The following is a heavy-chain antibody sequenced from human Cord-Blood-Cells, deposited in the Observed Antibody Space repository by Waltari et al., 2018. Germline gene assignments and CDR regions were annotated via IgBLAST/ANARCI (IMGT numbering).Heavy chain of an antibody. Sequence: EVQLLESGGGLVQPGGSLRLSCAASGFTFSSYAMSWVRQAPGKGVEWVSAISGRGGSKYYEDSVKGRFTISRDNSKNTLYLQMNSLRAEDTAVYYCAKKWYFDLWGRGTLVTVSS. CDR3: AKKWYFDL. CDR1: GFTFSSYA. CDR2: ISGRGGSK. J-gene: IGHJ2*01. V-gene: IGHV3-23*01.